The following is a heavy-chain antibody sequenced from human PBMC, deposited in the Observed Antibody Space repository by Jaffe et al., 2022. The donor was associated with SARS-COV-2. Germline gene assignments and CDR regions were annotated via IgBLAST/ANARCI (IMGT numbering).Heavy chain of an antibody. J-gene: IGHJ4*01. CDR1: GGSMNNYY. CDR3: ARSKRGDRGLLDY. Sequence: QVQLQESGPGLVKPSETLSLTCTVSGGSMNNYYWNWIRQPPGKGLEWIGYIFYSGNTNYNPSLKSRVTISVDTPNNQFSLRLNSVTAADTAVYYCARSKRGDRGLLDYWGPGTQLTVSS. D-gene: IGHD2-21*02. V-gene: IGHV4-59*08. CDR2: IFYSGNT.